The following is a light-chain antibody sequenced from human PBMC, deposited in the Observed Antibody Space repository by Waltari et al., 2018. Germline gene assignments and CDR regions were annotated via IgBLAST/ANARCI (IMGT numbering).Light chain of an antibody. Sequence: QSVLTQPPSVSGAPGQRVTISCTGSSSNIGAGYDGHWYQQLPGTAPNLLIQGKHNRPSGVPDRFSGSKSGTSASLAITGLQAEDEADYYCQSYDSSLSGWVFGGGTKLTVL. CDR2: GKH. CDR1: SSNIGAGYD. J-gene: IGLJ2*01. CDR3: QSYDSSLSGWV. V-gene: IGLV1-40*01.